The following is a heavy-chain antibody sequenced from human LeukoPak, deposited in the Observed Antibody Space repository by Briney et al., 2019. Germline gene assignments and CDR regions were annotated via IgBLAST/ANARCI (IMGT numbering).Heavy chain of an antibody. Sequence: GGSLRLSCAASGFTFSSYSMTWVRQAPGKGLEWVSYISSSSSTIYYADSVKGRVTISRDNAKNSLYLQMNSLRAEDTAVYYCARGSFLMGYSSWYYYNPDYFDYWGQGTLVTVSS. CDR3: ARGSFLMGYSSWYYYNPDYFDY. V-gene: IGHV3-48*01. CDR1: GFTFSSYS. J-gene: IGHJ4*02. D-gene: IGHD6-13*01. CDR2: ISSSSSTI.